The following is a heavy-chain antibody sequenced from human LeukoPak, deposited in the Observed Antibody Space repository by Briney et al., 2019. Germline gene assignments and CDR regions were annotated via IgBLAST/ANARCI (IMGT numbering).Heavy chain of an antibody. CDR3: GALMTTVSDFDY. CDR2: ISSSSSYI. J-gene: IGHJ4*02. CDR1: GFTFSSYS. V-gene: IGHV3-21*01. Sequence: GGSLRLSCAASGFTFSSYSMNWVRQAPGKGLEWVSSISSSSSYIYYADSVKGRFTISRDNAKNSLYLQMDSLRAEDTAVYYCGALMTTVSDFDYWGQGTLVTVSS. D-gene: IGHD4-17*01.